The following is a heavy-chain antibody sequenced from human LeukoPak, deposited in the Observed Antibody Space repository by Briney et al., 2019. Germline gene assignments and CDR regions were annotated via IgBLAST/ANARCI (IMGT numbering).Heavy chain of an antibody. Sequence: GGSLRLSCAASGFTFSDYYMSWIRQAPGKGLEWVSAISGSGGSTYYADSVKGRFTISRDNSKNTLYLQMNSLRAEDTAVYYCAKDKEGYSSSWDPPGFDYWGQGTLVTVSS. CDR1: GFTFSDYY. CDR2: ISGSGGST. V-gene: IGHV3-23*01. J-gene: IGHJ4*02. D-gene: IGHD6-13*01. CDR3: AKDKEGYSSSWDPPGFDY.